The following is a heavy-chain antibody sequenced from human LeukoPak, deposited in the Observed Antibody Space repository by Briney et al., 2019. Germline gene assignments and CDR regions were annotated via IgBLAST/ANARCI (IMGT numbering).Heavy chain of an antibody. CDR2: ISAYNGNT. V-gene: IGHV1-18*01. D-gene: IGHD6-19*01. J-gene: IGHJ4*02. Sequence: ASVKVSCKASGYTFTSYGISWVRQAPGQGLEWMGWISAYNGNTNYAQKLQGRVTMTTDTSTSTAYMELRSLRSDDTAVYYCARDPTFYSSGWYTDYWGQGTLVTVSS. CDR3: ARDPTFYSSGWYTDY. CDR1: GYTFTSYG.